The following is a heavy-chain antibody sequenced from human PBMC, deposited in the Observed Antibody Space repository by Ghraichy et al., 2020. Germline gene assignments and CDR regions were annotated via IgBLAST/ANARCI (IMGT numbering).Heavy chain of an antibody. V-gene: IGHV4-61*02. CDR1: GGSICSGSYY. CDR3: VRDWGAYSGYDSHFDY. J-gene: IGHJ4*02. Sequence: SETLSLTCTVSGGSICSGSYYWSWIRQPAGKGLEWIGRIYTSGSTNYNPSLKSRVTISVDTSKNQFSLKLSSVTAADTAVYYCVRDWGAYSGYDSHFDYWGQGTLVTVSS. D-gene: IGHD5-12*01. CDR2: IYTSGST.